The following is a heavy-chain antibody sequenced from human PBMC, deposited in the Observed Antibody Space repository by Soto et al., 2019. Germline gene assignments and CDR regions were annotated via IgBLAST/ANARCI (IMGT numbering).Heavy chain of an antibody. J-gene: IGHJ3*02. D-gene: IGHD3-22*01. CDR3: ARGRRNYYDSSGYFPLAFDI. CDR2: INHSGST. CDR1: GGSFSGYY. Sequence: SETLSLTCAVYGGSFSGYYWSWIRQPPGKGLEWIGEINHSGSTNYNPSLKSRVTISVDTSKNQFSLKLSSVTAADTAVYYCARGRRNYYDSSGYFPLAFDIWGQGTMVT. V-gene: IGHV4-34*01.